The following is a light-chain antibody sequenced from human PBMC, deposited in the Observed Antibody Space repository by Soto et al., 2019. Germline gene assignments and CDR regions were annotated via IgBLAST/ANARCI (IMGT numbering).Light chain of an antibody. Sequence: SYELTQPPSVSVAPGQTARITCGGDDIGSNSVHWYQQKPGQAPVLVVHDDNVRPSGIPERFSGSNSDNTATLTNSRVEAEDEADYYCQVWDNSRGYNGVFSGGIKITVL. CDR1: DIGSNS. J-gene: IGLJ3*02. CDR2: DDN. CDR3: QVWDNSRGYNGV. V-gene: IGLV3-21*02.